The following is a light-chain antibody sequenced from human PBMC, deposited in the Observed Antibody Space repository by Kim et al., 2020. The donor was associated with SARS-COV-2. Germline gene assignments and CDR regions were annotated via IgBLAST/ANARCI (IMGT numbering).Light chain of an antibody. CDR1: RSNIGSNS. Sequence: QGVTISCSRSRSNIGSNSVSWFQQLPGTAPNLLIYSNSQRPSGVPDRFSGSTSGTSASLAISGLQSEDETDYYCAAWDDSLKGVVFGGGTQLTVL. J-gene: IGLJ2*01. V-gene: IGLV1-44*01. CDR2: SNS. CDR3: AAWDDSLKGVV.